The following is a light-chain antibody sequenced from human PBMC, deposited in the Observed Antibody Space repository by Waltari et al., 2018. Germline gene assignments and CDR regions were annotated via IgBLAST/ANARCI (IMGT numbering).Light chain of an antibody. Sequence: EIVLTQSPAPLSLSPGERATLPCRASQSFSTFLAWYQQKPGQAPRLLIYDASNRATGIPARFSGSGSGTDFTLTISSLDPEDFAVYFCQQRSNWPLTFGGGTKVEIK. J-gene: IGKJ4*01. CDR2: DAS. CDR3: QQRSNWPLT. CDR1: QSFSTF. V-gene: IGKV3-11*01.